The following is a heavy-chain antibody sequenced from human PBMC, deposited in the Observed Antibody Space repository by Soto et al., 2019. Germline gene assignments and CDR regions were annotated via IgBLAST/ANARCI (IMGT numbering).Heavy chain of an antibody. J-gene: IGHJ5*02. CDR1: GGSLSTYY. CDR3: ARFPDYGAHVGP. Sequence: QVQLQESGPGLVKPSETLSLTCTLSGGSLSTYYWSWIRQPPGKGLEWIGYVYYNGSTNYKHNPSRESRVTISVDTSKSQFSLKLTSVTAADTAIYYCARFPDYGAHVGPWGQGTLVTVSS. D-gene: IGHD4-17*01. V-gene: IGHV4-59*08. CDR2: VYYNGST.